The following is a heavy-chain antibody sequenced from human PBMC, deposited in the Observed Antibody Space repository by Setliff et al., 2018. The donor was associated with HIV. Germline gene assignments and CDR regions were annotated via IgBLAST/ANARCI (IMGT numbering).Heavy chain of an antibody. D-gene: IGHD6-6*01. V-gene: IGHV4-61*09. Sequence: LSLTCTVSGDSVSNGRYYWSWIRQPAGKGLEWIGHIYTSGSTDYNPYLKSRVTISVDTSKNQFSLKMSSVTAADTAVYYCARPYSSSSYYYYHMDVWGKGTAVTVSS. CDR2: IYTSGST. CDR3: ARPYSSSSYYYYHMDV. CDR1: GDSVSNGRYY. J-gene: IGHJ6*03.